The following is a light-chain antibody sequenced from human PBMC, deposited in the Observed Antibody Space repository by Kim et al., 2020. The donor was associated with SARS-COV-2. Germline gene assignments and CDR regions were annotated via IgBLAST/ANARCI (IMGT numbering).Light chain of an antibody. CDR3: SSYTSSSTYV. CDR2: DVS. J-gene: IGLJ1*01. Sequence: GHSITISCTGTSSDVGGYDYVSWYQQHPGKAPKLMIYDVSKRPSGISSRFSGSKSGNTASLTISGLQAEDEADYYCSSYTSSSTYVFGTGAKVTVL. CDR1: SSDVGGYDY. V-gene: IGLV2-14*04.